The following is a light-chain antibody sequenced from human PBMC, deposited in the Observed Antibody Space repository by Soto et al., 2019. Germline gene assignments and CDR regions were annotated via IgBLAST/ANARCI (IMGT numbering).Light chain of an antibody. CDR3: CSFRSTI. CDR1: SSDVGSNNL. CDR2: EVT. V-gene: IGLV2-23*02. J-gene: IGLJ2*01. Sequence: QSALTQPASVSGSPGQSITISCTGTSSDVGSNNLVSWYQQHPGKVPKHIIYEVTGRPSGVSGRFSGSKSGNTASLTISGLQAEDEADYYCCSFRSTIFGGGTKVTVL.